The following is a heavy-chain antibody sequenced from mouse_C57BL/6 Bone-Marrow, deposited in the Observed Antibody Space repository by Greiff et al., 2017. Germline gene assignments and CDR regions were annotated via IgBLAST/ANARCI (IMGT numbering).Heavy chain of an antibody. CDR3: ARGSGGTGDGLAY. V-gene: IGHV1-82*01. CDR2: IYPGDGDT. D-gene: IGHD2-14*01. Sequence: QVQLQQSGPELVKPGASVKISCKASGYAFSSSWMNWVKQRPGKGLEWIGRIYPGDGDTNYNGKFKGKATVTADKSSSTAYMQLSSLTSEDSAVYSCARGSGGTGDGLAYGGQGNLVTVSA. CDR1: GYAFSSSW. J-gene: IGHJ3*01.